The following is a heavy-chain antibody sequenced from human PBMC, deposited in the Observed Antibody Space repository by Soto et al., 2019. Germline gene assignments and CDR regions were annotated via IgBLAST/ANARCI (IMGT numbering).Heavy chain of an antibody. J-gene: IGHJ4*02. Sequence: GASVKVSCKASGYTFSTYYMHWVRQAPGQRYEWMGRINPSGGSTNYAQKFQGRVTMTRDTSATTAYMELSSLRSEDTAVYYCARGNQLRYFDWLGGYYFDYWGQGTLVTVSS. CDR3: ARGNQLRYFDWLGGYYFDY. V-gene: IGHV1-46*01. D-gene: IGHD3-9*01. CDR1: GYTFSTYY. CDR2: INPSGGST.